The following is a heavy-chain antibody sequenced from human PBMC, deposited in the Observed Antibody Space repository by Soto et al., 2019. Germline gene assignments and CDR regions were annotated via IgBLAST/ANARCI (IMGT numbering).Heavy chain of an antibody. CDR1: GFIFSGSA. J-gene: IGHJ6*02. D-gene: IGHD2-2*02. V-gene: IGHV3-73*02. Sequence: EVQLVESGGGLVQPGGSLKLSCAASGFIFSGSAIHWVRQASWKGLECVGRIRSRANNFATSAAASVKGRFTSSRDDSKNTAYLQMNTLKPEDTAGYYCARGQGSAIGDYYYHGMDVWGQGTTVTVSS. CDR3: ARGQGSAIGDYYYHGMDV. CDR2: IRSRANNFAT.